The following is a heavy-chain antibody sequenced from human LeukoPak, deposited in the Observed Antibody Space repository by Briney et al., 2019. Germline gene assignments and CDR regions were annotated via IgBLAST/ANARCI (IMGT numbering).Heavy chain of an antibody. V-gene: IGHV4-4*02. D-gene: IGHD6-13*01. CDR3: ARDSSSVEYFDY. Sequence: SGTLSLTCAVSGGSISSNNWWNWVRQPPGKGLEWIGEIYHSGSTNYNPSLKSRVTISVDKSKNQFSLKLSSVTAADTAVYYCARDSSSVEYFDYWGQGTLVTVSS. J-gene: IGHJ4*02. CDR1: GGSISSNNW. CDR2: IYHSGST.